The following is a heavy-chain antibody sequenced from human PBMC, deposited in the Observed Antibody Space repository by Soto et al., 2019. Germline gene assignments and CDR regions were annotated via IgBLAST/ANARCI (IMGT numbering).Heavy chain of an antibody. CDR3: ARGDCSSTSCYSYYGMDV. CDR1: GYTFTGYY. Sequence: QVQLVQSGAEVKKPGASVKVSCKASGYTFTGYYMHWVRQAPGQGLEWMGWINPNSGGTNYAQKFQGWVTMTRDTSISTAYMELSRLRSDDTAMYYCARGDCSSTSCYSYYGMDVWGQGTTVTVSS. J-gene: IGHJ6*02. V-gene: IGHV1-2*04. D-gene: IGHD2-2*02. CDR2: INPNSGGT.